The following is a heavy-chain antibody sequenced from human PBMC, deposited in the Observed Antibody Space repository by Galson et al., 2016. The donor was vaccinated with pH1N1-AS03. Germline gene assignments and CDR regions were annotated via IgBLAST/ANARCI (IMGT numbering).Heavy chain of an antibody. Sequence: SLRLSCAASGFTFDDYGMSWVRQRPGKGLEWVSGINWDGGSTGYGDSVKGRFTISRDNAKKALYLQMNSLRTEDTALYYCARGGSSVGSHMDVWGKGTTVTVSS. D-gene: IGHD2-15*01. CDR3: ARGGSSVGSHMDV. V-gene: IGHV3-20*04. J-gene: IGHJ6*03. CDR2: INWDGGST. CDR1: GFTFDDYG.